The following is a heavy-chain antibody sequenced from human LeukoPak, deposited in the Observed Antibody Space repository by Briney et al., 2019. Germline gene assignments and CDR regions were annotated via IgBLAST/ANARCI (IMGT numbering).Heavy chain of an antibody. D-gene: IGHD3-3*02. CDR2: INPNSGGT. Sequence: ASVKVSCKASGYTFTGYYMHWVRQAPGQGLEWMGWINPNSGGTNYAQKFQGRVTMTRDTSISTAYMELSRLRSDDTAVYYCARDRIFGVVLHWFDPWGLGTLVTVSS. CDR3: ARDRIFGVVLHWFDP. J-gene: IGHJ5*02. V-gene: IGHV1-2*02. CDR1: GYTFTGYY.